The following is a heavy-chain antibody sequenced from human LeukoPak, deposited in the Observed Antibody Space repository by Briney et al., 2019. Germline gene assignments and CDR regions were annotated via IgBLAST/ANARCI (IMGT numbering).Heavy chain of an antibody. Sequence: ASVKVSCKASGYTFTSYGISWVRQAPGQGLEWMGWISAYNGNTNYAQKLQGRVIMTTDTSTSTAYMELRSLRSDDTAVYYCARDIAIAVAGDFDYWGQGTLVTVSS. CDR3: ARDIAIAVAGDFDY. J-gene: IGHJ4*02. CDR1: GYTFTSYG. CDR2: ISAYNGNT. V-gene: IGHV1-18*01. D-gene: IGHD6-19*01.